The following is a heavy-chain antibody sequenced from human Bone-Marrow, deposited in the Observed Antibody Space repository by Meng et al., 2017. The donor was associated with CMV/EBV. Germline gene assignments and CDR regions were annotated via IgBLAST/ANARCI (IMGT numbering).Heavy chain of an antibody. CDR1: GFTVSSNY. J-gene: IGHJ5*02. Sequence: GGSLRLSCAASGFTVSSNYMSWVRQAPGKGLEWVSVIYSGGSTYYADSVKGRFTISRDNSKNTLYLQMNSLRAEDTAVYYCTRRSTTIFGVVSWGQGTLVTVSS. V-gene: IGHV3-53*01. D-gene: IGHD3-3*01. CDR2: IYSGGST. CDR3: TRRSTTIFGVVS.